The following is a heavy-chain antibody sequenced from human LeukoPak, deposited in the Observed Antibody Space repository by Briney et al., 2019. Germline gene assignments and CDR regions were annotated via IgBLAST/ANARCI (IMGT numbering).Heavy chain of an antibody. J-gene: IGHJ4*02. CDR3: ARDDDVWSGWGH. Sequence: GGSLRLSCTASGFSFGSYWMHWVRQAPGKGLEWVANINQDGSGEYYAGSVKGRFTIARDNAKNSLYLQMNSLRAEDTAVYYCARDDDVWSGWGHWGRGTLVTVSS. CDR1: GFSFGSYW. CDR2: INQDGSGE. V-gene: IGHV3-7*01. D-gene: IGHD3-3*01.